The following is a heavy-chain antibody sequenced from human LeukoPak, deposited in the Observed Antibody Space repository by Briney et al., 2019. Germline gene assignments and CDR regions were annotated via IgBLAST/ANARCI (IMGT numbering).Heavy chain of an antibody. CDR1: GFTFSSYG. J-gene: IGHJ6*02. CDR3: ARDRAYGSGSYSRYYYYYYGMDV. D-gene: IGHD3-10*01. Sequence: GRSLRLSCAASGFTFSSYGMHWVRQAPGKGLEWVAVIWYDGSNKYYADSVKGRFTISRDNSKNTLYLQMNSLRAEDTAVYYCARDRAYGSGSYSRYYYYYYGMDVWGQGTTVTVSS. V-gene: IGHV3-33*01. CDR2: IWYDGSNK.